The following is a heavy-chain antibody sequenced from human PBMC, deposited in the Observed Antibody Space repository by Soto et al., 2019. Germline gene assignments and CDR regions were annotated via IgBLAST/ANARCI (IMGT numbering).Heavy chain of an antibody. Sequence: EVQLLESGGGMVQPGGSLRLSCAASGFTFSSYAMSWVRQAPGKGLEWVSAISGSGGSTYYADSVKGRFTISRDNSKNTLYLQMNSLRAEDTAVYYCAKGEALLWFGEYDYFDYWGQGTLVTVSS. CDR2: ISGSGGST. D-gene: IGHD3-10*01. CDR1: GFTFSSYA. V-gene: IGHV3-23*01. CDR3: AKGEALLWFGEYDYFDY. J-gene: IGHJ4*02.